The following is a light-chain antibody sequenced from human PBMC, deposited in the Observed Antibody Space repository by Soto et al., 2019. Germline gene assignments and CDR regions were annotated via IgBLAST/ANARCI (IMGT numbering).Light chain of an antibody. CDR3: QQYDDSPGT. CDR1: QSISSSY. V-gene: IGKV3-20*01. CDR2: GAS. J-gene: IGKJ1*01. Sequence: IVLTQSPGTLSLSPGGRATLSCRASQSISSSYLAWYQQKPGQAPRLLIYGASSRATAIPDRFSGCGSGTDFTLTISRLEPEDSAVYYCQQYDDSPGTFGQGTKVEIK.